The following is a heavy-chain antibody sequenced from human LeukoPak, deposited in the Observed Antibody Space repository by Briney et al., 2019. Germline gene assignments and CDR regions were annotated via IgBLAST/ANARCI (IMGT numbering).Heavy chain of an antibody. V-gene: IGHV1-2*02. Sequence: GASVKVSCKASGYTFTGYYMHWVRQAPGQGLEWMGWINPNSGGTNYAQKFQGRVTMTRDTSISTAYIELSRLRSDDTAVYYCARDRTYSSSPLSHDAFDNWGQGTMVTVSS. CDR3: ARDRTYSSSPLSHDAFDN. CDR2: INPNSGGT. D-gene: IGHD6-6*01. CDR1: GYTFTGYY. J-gene: IGHJ3*02.